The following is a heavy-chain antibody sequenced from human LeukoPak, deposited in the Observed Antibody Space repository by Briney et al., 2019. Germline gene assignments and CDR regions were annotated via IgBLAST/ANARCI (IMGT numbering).Heavy chain of an antibody. J-gene: IGHJ4*02. D-gene: IGHD1-26*01. Sequence: ASVNVSCKASGYTFTSYAMHWVRQAPGQRLEWMGWINAGNGNTKYSQKFQGRVTITRDTSASTAYMELSSLRSEDTAVYYCARNGGSYRFDYWGQGTLVTVSS. CDR2: INAGNGNT. CDR3: ARNGGSYRFDY. V-gene: IGHV1-3*01. CDR1: GYTFTSYA.